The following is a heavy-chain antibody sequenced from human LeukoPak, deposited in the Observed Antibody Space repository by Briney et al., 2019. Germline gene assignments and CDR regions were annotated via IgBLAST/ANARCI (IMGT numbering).Heavy chain of an antibody. CDR1: GGSISSYY. Sequence: SETLSLTCTVSGGSISSYYWSWIRQPPGKGLEWIGYIYYSGSTNYNPSLKSRGTISVDTSKNQFSLKLSSVTAADTAVYYCARETYYYDSSGYSPAFDIWGQGTMVTVSS. CDR3: ARETYYYDSSGYSPAFDI. D-gene: IGHD3-22*01. CDR2: IYYSGST. V-gene: IGHV4-59*01. J-gene: IGHJ3*02.